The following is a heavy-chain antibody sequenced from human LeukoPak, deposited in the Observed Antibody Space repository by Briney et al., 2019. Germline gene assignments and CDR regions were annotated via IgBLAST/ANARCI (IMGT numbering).Heavy chain of an antibody. CDR3: ARDARRWLQPIDY. CDR2: ISSSSSYI. V-gene: IGHV3-21*01. J-gene: IGHJ4*02. CDR1: GFTFSSYS. Sequence: GGSLRLSCAASGFTFSSYSMNWVRQAPGKGLEWVSSISSSSSYIYYADSVKGRFTISRDNAKSSLYLQMNSLRAEDTAVYYCARDARRWLQPIDYWGQGTLVTVSS. D-gene: IGHD5-24*01.